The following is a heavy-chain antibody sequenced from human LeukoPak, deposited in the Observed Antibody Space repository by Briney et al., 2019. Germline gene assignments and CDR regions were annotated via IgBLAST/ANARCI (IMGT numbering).Heavy chain of an antibody. CDR1: GFAFSNFA. CDR3: AKGSGSPYYFDY. CDR2: ISGNGGAT. Sequence: GGSLRLSCAASGFAFSNFAMTWVRQAPGKGLECVSLISGNGGATYYADSVKGRFTISRDNSKSTLFLQMNSLRADDTAVYYCAKGSGSPYYFDYWGQGTLVTASS. V-gene: IGHV3-23*01. D-gene: IGHD3-10*01. J-gene: IGHJ4*02.